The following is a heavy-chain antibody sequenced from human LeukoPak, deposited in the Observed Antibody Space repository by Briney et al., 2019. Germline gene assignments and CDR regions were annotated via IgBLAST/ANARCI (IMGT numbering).Heavy chain of an antibody. V-gene: IGHV4-59*01. Sequence: PSETLSLTCTVSGGSISYYYWSWIRQPPGKGLEWIGYIYYSGSTNYNPSLKSRVTISVDTSKNQFSLKLSSVTAADTAVYYCARDTPAGGDAFDIWGQGTMVTVSS. J-gene: IGHJ3*02. D-gene: IGHD1-14*01. CDR2: IYYSGST. CDR3: ARDTPAGGDAFDI. CDR1: GGSISYYY.